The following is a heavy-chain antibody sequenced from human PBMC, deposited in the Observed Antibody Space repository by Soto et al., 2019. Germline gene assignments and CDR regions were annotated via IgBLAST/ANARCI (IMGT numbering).Heavy chain of an antibody. Sequence: ASVKVSCKASGGTFSSYAISWVRQAPGRGLEWMGGIIPIFGTANYAQKFQGRATITADESTSTAYMELSSLRSEDTAVYYCASSFSDSSGYYLLSDYYYGMDVWGQGTTDTVSS. CDR2: IIPIFGTA. D-gene: IGHD3-22*01. V-gene: IGHV1-69*13. CDR1: GGTFSSYA. J-gene: IGHJ6*02. CDR3: ASSFSDSSGYYLLSDYYYGMDV.